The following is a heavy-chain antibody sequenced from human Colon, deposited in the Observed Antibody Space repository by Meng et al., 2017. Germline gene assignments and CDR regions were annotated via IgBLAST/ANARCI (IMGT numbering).Heavy chain of an antibody. J-gene: IGHJ4*02. Sequence: QVQVVKSGAGVKRPGASVKCSCNASGYTLRDCYIHWVRQAPGQGLEWMGWIVPNSGDTNYAQKFQGRVTMTRDTSISTTYMELSRLTSDDTAVYYCARSTPSLDYWGQGTLVTVSS. V-gene: IGHV1-2*02. CDR3: ARSTPSLDY. CDR2: IVPNSGDT. D-gene: IGHD2-15*01. CDR1: GYTLRDCY.